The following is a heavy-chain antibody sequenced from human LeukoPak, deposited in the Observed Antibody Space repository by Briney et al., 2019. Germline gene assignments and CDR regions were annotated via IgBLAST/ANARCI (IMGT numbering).Heavy chain of an antibody. V-gene: IGHV4-4*07. CDR3: ARDAQPSGVSSFGVVIISYFDY. D-gene: IGHD3-3*01. CDR1: GGSISSYY. J-gene: IGHJ4*02. CDR2: IYTSGST. Sequence: PSETLSLTCTVSGGSISSYYWSWIRQPAGKGLEWIGRIYTSGSTNYNPSLKSRVTMSVDTSKNQFSLKLSSVTAADTAVYYCARDAQPSGVSSFGVVIISYFDYWGQGTLVTVSS.